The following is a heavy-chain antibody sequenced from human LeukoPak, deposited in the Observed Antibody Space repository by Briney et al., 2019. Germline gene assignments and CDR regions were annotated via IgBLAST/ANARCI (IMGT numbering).Heavy chain of an antibody. D-gene: IGHD3-10*01. CDR3: ARVDGSGNDWFDP. CDR2: IIPILGIA. CDR1: GGTFSSYT. V-gene: IGHV1-69*02. J-gene: IGHJ5*02. Sequence: SVKVSCKASGGTFSSYTISWVRQAPGQGLEWMGRIIPILGIANYAQKFQGRVTITADKSTSTAYMELSSLRSEDTAVYYCARVDGSGNDWFDPWGQGTLVTVSS.